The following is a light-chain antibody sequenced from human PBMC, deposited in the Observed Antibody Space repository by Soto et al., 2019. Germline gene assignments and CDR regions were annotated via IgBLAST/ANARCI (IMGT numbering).Light chain of an antibody. V-gene: IGLV2-14*01. J-gene: IGLJ1*01. Sequence: QSALTQPASVSGSPGQSITISCTGTSSDVGRYNYVSWYQQHPGKAPKLMIYDVSNRPSGVTNRFSGSKSGNTASLTISGLQAEDEADYYCISYTTSSTPRYVFGTGTKVTVL. CDR3: ISYTTSSTPRYV. CDR1: SSDVGRYNY. CDR2: DVS.